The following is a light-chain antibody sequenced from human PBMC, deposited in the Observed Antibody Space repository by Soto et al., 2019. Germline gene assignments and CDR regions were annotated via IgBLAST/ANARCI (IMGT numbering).Light chain of an antibody. Sequence: DIQMTQSPSSLSASVGDRVTITCRASQRISTYLNWYQQKPGKAPRLLIYAASSLQSGVPSRFSGSGSGTDFTLTISSLQPEDFATYYCQQSYSTPVMYTFGQGTKLEIK. CDR1: QRISTY. CDR3: QQSYSTPVMYT. J-gene: IGKJ2*01. V-gene: IGKV1-39*01. CDR2: AAS.